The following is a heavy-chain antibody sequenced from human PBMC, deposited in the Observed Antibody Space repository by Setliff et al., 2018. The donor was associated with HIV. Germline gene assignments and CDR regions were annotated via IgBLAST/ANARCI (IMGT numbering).Heavy chain of an antibody. CDR2: ISYDGSNK. D-gene: IGHD6-13*01. Sequence: PGGSLRLSCAASGFTFSSYAMHWVRQAPGKGLEWVAVISYDGSNKYYADSVKGRFTISRDSSKSTLYLQMNSLRAEDTAVYYCARDLVWPYSSRWYDAFDIWGQGTMVTVSS. CDR1: GFTFSSYA. CDR3: ARDLVWPYSSRWYDAFDI. J-gene: IGHJ3*02. V-gene: IGHV3-30*04.